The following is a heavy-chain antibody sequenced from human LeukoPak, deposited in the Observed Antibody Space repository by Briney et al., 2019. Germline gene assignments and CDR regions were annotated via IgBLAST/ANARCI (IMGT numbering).Heavy chain of an antibody. V-gene: IGHV3-73*01. CDR1: GFTFSGSA. J-gene: IGHJ4*02. CDR3: TSWVYDSSGYFDY. D-gene: IGHD3-22*01. CDR2: IRSKANSYAT. Sequence: GGSLSLSSAASGFTFSGSAMHWVRQASGKGLEWVGRIRSKANSYATAYAASVKGRFTISKDDSKNKAYLQMNSLKTEDTAVYYCTSWVYDSSGYFDYWGQGTLVTVSS.